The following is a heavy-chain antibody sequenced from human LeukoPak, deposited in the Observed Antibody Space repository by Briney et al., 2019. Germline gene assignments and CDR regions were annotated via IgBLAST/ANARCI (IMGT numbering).Heavy chain of an antibody. D-gene: IGHD4-17*01. V-gene: IGHV1-2*02. J-gene: IGHJ4*02. Sequence: ASVKVSCKASGYTFTGYYMHSVRQAPGQGLEWMGWINPNSGGTNYAQKFQGRVTMTRDTSISTAYMELSRLRSDDTAVYYCARDLGYGDYVFDYWGQGTLVTVSS. CDR1: GYTFTGYY. CDR3: ARDLGYGDYVFDY. CDR2: INPNSGGT.